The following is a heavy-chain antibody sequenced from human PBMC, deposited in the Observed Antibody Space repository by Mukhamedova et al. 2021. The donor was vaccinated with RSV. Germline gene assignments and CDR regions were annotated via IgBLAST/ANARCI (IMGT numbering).Heavy chain of an antibody. Sequence: SYAMSWVRQAPGKGLEWVSGISASGESTYYADSVKGRFSIYRDNSKNTLYLQMSSLRAEDTAIYYCAKDFWTTVTWFDYWGQGTL. CDR1: SYA. CDR3: AKDFWTTVTWFDY. V-gene: IGHV3-23*01. CDR2: ISASGEST. D-gene: IGHD4-11*01. J-gene: IGHJ4*02.